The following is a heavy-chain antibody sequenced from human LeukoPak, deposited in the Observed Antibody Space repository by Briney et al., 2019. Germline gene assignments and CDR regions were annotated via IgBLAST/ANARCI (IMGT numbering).Heavy chain of an antibody. CDR3: ARAHRIGPSPNFDY. J-gene: IGHJ4*02. D-gene: IGHD1-14*01. CDR2: IRYDARDERNS. V-gene: IGHV3-30*02. CDR1: GFKSSDYG. Sequence: GGSLRLSCTPSGFKSSDYGMHWIRQAPGTGLEWVSYIRYDARDERNSYYADAVKGRFTISRDNSRGILFLHMSSLRPEDTAMYYCARAHRIGPSPNFDYWGQGTPVTVSS.